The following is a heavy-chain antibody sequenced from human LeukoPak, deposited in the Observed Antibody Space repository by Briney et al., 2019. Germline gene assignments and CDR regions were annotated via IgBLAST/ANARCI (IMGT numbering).Heavy chain of an antibody. J-gene: IGHJ5*02. D-gene: IGHD2-21*02. CDR2: ISSSGSAI. V-gene: IGHV3-48*04. CDR3: ARDSPSYCGGDCYSGLKNP. Sequence: GGSLRLSCAASAFTFSTYSMNWVRQAPGKGLQWVSYISSSGSAIYYADSVKGRFTISRDNAKSSLYLQMNSLRAEDTAVYYCARDSPSYCGGDCYSGLKNPWGQGTLVTVSS. CDR1: AFTFSTYS.